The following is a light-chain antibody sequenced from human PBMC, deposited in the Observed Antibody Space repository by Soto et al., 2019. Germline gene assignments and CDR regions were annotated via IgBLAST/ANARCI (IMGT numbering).Light chain of an antibody. CDR2: EVS. CDR3: SSYTSSGTLV. J-gene: IGLJ2*01. CDR1: SSDVGSYDY. V-gene: IGLV2-14*01. Sequence: QSALTQPASVSGSPGQSITISCTGTSSDVGSYDYLSWYQHHPGKAPKLIIYEVSNRPSGVSNRFSGSKSGNTASLTISGLQAEDEADYYCSSYTSSGTLVFGGGTKLTVL.